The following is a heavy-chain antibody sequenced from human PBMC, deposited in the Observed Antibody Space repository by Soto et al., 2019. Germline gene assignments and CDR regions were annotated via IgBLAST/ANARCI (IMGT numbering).Heavy chain of an antibody. D-gene: IGHD3-3*01. Sequence: QVQLQESGPGLVKPSQTLSLTCTVSGGSISSGTSYWSWIRQRPGKGLEWIGYIFYSGSFYYTPSLRGRFMILADTSKNQFPLRLSSVTAADTAVYYCARAPETPSILGVALPYFFDYWGQGALVTVSS. CDR1: GGSISSGTSY. CDR3: ARAPETPSILGVALPYFFDY. J-gene: IGHJ4*02. V-gene: IGHV4-31*03. CDR2: IFYSGSF.